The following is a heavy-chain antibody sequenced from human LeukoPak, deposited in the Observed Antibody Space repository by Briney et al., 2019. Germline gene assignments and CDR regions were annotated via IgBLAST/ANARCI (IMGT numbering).Heavy chain of an antibody. CDR1: GGSISSSSYY. D-gene: IGHD2-21*02. V-gene: IGHV4-39*07. CDR2: IYYSGST. Sequence: SETLSLTCTVSGGSISSSSYYWGWIRQPPGKGLEWIGSIYYSGSTYYNPSLKSRVTISVDTSKNQFSLKLSSVTAADTAVYYCARGSIVVVTAIAVSYNWFDPWGQGTLVTVSS. CDR3: ARGSIVVVTAIAVSYNWFDP. J-gene: IGHJ5*02.